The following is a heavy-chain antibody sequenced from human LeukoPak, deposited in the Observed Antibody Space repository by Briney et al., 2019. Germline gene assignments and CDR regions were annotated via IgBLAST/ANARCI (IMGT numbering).Heavy chain of an antibody. CDR1: GYTFTGYY. V-gene: IGHV1-18*04. D-gene: IGHD3-22*01. CDR3: ARVFKYYYDTSGYYSFDY. CDR2: ISAYNGNT. J-gene: IGHJ4*02. Sequence: ASVKASCKASGYTFTGYYIHWVRQAPGQGLEWMGRISAYNGNTNYAQKLQGRVTMTTDTSTSTAYMELRSLRSDDTAVYYCARVFKYYYDTSGYYSFDYWGQGTLVTVSS.